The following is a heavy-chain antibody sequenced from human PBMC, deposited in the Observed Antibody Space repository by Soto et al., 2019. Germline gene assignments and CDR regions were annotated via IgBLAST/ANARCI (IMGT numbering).Heavy chain of an antibody. CDR3: ARVRVTYYYGSGSYYRSQDYYYYYMDV. Sequence: GGSLRLSCAASGFTFSSYWMHWVRQAPGKGLVWVSRINSDGSSTSYADSVKGRFTISRDNAKNTLYLQMNSLRAEDTAVYYCARVRVTYYYGSGSYYRSQDYYYYYMDVWGKGTTVTVSS. J-gene: IGHJ6*03. CDR1: GFTFSSYW. D-gene: IGHD3-10*01. CDR2: INSDGSST. V-gene: IGHV3-74*01.